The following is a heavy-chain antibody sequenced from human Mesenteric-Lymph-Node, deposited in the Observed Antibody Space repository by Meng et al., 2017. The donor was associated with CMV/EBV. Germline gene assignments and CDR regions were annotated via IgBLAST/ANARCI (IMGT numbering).Heavy chain of an antibody. J-gene: IGHJ4*02. CDR3: ARDPTPAARTGFDY. CDR1: GGSTSSGDYS. D-gene: IGHD2-2*01. Sequence: GGSTSSGDYSWSWIRQPPGKDLEWIGYIYYSGSTYYNPSLKSRVTISVDTSKNQFSLKLSSVTAADTAVYYCARDPTPAARTGFDYWGQGTLVTVSS. CDR2: IYYSGST. V-gene: IGHV4-30-4*08.